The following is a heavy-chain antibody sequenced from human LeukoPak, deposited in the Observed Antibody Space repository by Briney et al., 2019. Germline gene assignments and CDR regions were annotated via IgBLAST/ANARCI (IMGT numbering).Heavy chain of an antibody. Sequence: GGSLRLSCAASGFTFSTYEMKWVRQAPGKGLEWVSYISTSGDSLYYADSVKGRFTISSDNARNSLYLQMNSLRAEDTVIYYCARMAVAGQYNDHWGQGTLVTVSS. CDR2: ISTSGDSL. J-gene: IGHJ4*02. V-gene: IGHV3-48*03. CDR3: ARMAVAGQYNDH. CDR1: GFTFSTYE. D-gene: IGHD6-19*01.